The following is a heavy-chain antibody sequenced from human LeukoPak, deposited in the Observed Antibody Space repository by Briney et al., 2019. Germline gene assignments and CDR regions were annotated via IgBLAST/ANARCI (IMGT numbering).Heavy chain of an antibody. CDR2: VSTYNGNT. Sequence: ASVKVSCKASGYTFTSYGISWVRQAPGQGLEWMGWVSTYNGNTMYAQNLQGKVTTTTDTSTSTAYMELRSLRSDDTAMYYCARQSTGSYYSPIDYWGQGTLVTVSS. V-gene: IGHV1-18*01. CDR1: GYTFTSYG. J-gene: IGHJ4*02. CDR3: ARQSTGSYYSPIDY. D-gene: IGHD1-26*01.